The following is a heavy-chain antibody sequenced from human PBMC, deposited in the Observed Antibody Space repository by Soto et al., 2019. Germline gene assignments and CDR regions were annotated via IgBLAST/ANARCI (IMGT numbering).Heavy chain of an antibody. D-gene: IGHD4-17*01. CDR2: ISGSGGST. CDR3: AKDMEGRGVTTNFDY. CDR1: GFTFSSYA. J-gene: IGHJ4*02. V-gene: IGHV3-23*01. Sequence: GGSLRLSCAASGFTFSSYAMSWVRQAPGKGLEWVSAISGSGGSTYYADSVKGRFTISRDNSKNTLYLQMNSLRAEDTAVYYCAKDMEGRGVTTNFDYWGQGTLVTVSS.